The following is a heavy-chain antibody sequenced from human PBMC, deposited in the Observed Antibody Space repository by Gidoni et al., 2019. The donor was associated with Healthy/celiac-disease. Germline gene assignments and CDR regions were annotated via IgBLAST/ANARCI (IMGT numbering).Heavy chain of an antibody. CDR1: GGSISSYY. CDR2: IYYSGST. J-gene: IGHJ6*02. V-gene: IGHV4-59*01. D-gene: IGHD3-10*01. Sequence: QVQLQESGPGLVKPSETLSLTCTVSGGSISSYYWSWIRQPPGKGLEWIGYIYYSGSTNYNPSLNSRVTISVDTSKNQFSLKLSSVTAADTAVYYCARGYYGSGSYFLGYYYYGMDVWGQGTTVTVSS. CDR3: ARGYYGSGSYFLGYYYYGMDV.